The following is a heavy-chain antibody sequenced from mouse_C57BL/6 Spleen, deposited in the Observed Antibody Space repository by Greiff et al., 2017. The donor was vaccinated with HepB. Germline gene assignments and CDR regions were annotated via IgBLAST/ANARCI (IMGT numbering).Heavy chain of an antibody. CDR2: INPNYGTT. CDR1: GYSFTDYN. V-gene: IGHV1-39*01. Sequence: VQLKQSGPELVKPGASVKISCKASGYSFTDYNMNWAKQSNGKSLEWIGVINPNYGTTSYNQKFKGKATLTVDQSSSTAYMHLNSLTSEDSAVYYCARTITTVVPFAYWGQGTLVTVSA. D-gene: IGHD1-1*01. CDR3: ARTITTVVPFAY. J-gene: IGHJ3*01.